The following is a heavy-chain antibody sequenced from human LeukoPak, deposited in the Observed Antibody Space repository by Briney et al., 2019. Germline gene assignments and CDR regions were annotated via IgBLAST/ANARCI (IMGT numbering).Heavy chain of an antibody. D-gene: IGHD3-10*01. V-gene: IGHV4-4*07. Sequence: SETLSLTCTVSGGSISHYYWSWIRQPAGKGLEWIGRIYTSGSTNYNPSLKSRVTMSVDTSKNQFSLKLSSVTAADTAVYYCAREGSGSGSYYRWFDPWDQGTLVTVSS. J-gene: IGHJ5*02. CDR1: GGSISHYY. CDR2: IYTSGST. CDR3: AREGSGSGSYYRWFDP.